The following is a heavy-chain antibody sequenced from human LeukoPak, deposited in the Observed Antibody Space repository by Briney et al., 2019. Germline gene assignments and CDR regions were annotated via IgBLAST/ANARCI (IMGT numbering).Heavy chain of an antibody. CDR2: IYYSGST. Sequence: PSETLSLTCTVSGGSISSYYWSWIRQPPGKGLEWIGYIYYSGSTNYNPSLKSRVTISVDTSKNQFSLKLSSVTAAVTAVYYCARESTGVLDYWGQGTLVTVSS. D-gene: IGHD2-8*01. CDR3: ARESTGVLDY. J-gene: IGHJ4*02. CDR1: GGSISSYY. V-gene: IGHV4-59*01.